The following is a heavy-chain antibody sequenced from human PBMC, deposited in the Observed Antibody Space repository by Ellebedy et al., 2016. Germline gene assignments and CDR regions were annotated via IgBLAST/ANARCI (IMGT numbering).Heavy chain of an antibody. CDR2: ISGSGGST. J-gene: IGHJ4*02. CDR1: GFTFSSYA. CDR3: AKDPLWFGDNFDY. Sequence: GGSLRLXXAASGFTFSSYAMSWVRQAPGKGLEWVSAISGSGGSTYYADSVKGRFTISRDNSKNTLYLQMNSLRAEDTAVYYCAKDPLWFGDNFDYWGQGTLVTVSS. V-gene: IGHV3-23*01. D-gene: IGHD3-10*01.